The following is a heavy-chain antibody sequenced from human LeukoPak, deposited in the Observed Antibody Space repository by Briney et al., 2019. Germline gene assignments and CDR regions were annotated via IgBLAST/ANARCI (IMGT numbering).Heavy chain of an antibody. Sequence: GGSLQISFKGSGSRFTSYWIGWVRQMPGKGLAWMGIIYPGDSDTRYSPSFQGQVTISVDKSISTAYLQWSSLKASDTAMYYCARHSGVTAGGTPWGQGTLVTVSS. D-gene: IGHD6-13*01. CDR1: GSRFTSYW. V-gene: IGHV5-51*01. CDR2: IYPGDSDT. J-gene: IGHJ5*02. CDR3: ARHSGVTAGGTP.